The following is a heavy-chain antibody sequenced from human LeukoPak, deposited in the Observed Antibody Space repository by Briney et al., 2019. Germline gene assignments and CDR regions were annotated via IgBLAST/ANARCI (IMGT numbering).Heavy chain of an antibody. J-gene: IGHJ6*02. CDR1: GFTFSSYA. D-gene: IGHD3-16*01. CDR2: ISGSGGST. V-gene: IGHV3-23*01. CDR3: AKGIRSYYYYGMDV. Sequence: GGSLRLSCAASGFTFSSYAMSWVRQAPGKGLEWVSAISGSGGSTYYADSVKGRFTISRDNSKNTLYLQMNSLRAEDTALYYCAKGIRSYYYYGMDVWGQGTTVTVSS.